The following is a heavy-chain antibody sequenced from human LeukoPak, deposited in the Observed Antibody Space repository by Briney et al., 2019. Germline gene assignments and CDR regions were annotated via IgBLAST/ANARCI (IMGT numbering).Heavy chain of an antibody. CDR3: AKDLRSRIFTYYYDSSGYSNDAFDI. CDR2: TSWNSGSK. V-gene: IGHV3-9*01. Sequence: GGYLSLSCAASGFTFDDYAMHRVRQAPGKGLEWVSGTSWNSGSKGYEDSVKGRFTISRYNSKNTLDLQMNSLRDEDTAVYYCAKDLRSRIFTYYYDSSGYSNDAFDIWGQGTMVTVSS. CDR1: GFTFDDYA. D-gene: IGHD3-22*01. J-gene: IGHJ3*02.